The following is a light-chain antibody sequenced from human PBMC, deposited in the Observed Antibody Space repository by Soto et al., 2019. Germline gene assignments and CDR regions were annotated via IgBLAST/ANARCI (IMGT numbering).Light chain of an antibody. V-gene: IGKV3-15*01. CDR2: DVS. CDR3: QQYNKWRT. CDR1: QGVTTN. Sequence: EIVMTQSPGTLSVSPGERATLSCRAGQGVTTNFAWYQQKSGQSPRLLIYDVSIRATGVPARFSGTGSETDFTLTISGLQSEDFAVYYCQQYNKWRTFGQGTKVDI. J-gene: IGKJ1*01.